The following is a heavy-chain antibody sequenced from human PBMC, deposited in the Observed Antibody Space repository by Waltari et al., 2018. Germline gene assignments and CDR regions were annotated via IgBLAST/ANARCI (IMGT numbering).Heavy chain of an antibody. D-gene: IGHD3-10*01. Sequence: QVQLVQSGAEVRKPGASVKVSCKASGYTFITYEINWVRQASGQGLEWMGRINSYSGNSDYAQRFQGRVSIASNTSVGTAYMEVSGLTSDDTAIYYCARGRKRRGVTVVRYSYVMDVWGQGTTVTVTS. CDR2: INSYSGNS. CDR1: GYTFITYE. CDR3: ARGRKRRGVTVVRYSYVMDV. V-gene: IGHV1-8*02. J-gene: IGHJ6*02.